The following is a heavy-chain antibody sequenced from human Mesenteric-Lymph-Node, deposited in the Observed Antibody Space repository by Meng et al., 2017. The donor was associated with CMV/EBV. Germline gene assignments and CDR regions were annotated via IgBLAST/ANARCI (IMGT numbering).Heavy chain of an antibody. CDR1: GFTVSSNY. D-gene: IGHD4/OR15-4a*01. V-gene: IGHV3-53*01. CDR3: TRTLMVVTSYYYYAMDV. Sequence: GGSLRLSCAASGFTVSSNYMSWVRQAPGKGLEWVSVIYSGGSTYYADSVKGRFTISRDNAKNSLYLQMNSLRAEDTAVYYCTRTLMVVTSYYYYAMDVWGQGTTVTVSS. J-gene: IGHJ6*02. CDR2: IYSGGST.